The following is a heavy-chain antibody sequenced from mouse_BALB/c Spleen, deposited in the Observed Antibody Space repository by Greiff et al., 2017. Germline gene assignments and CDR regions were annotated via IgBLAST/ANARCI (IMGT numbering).Heavy chain of an antibody. CDR3: ASGQGAWFAY. CDR1: GYTFTSYW. V-gene: IGHV1-74*01. D-gene: IGHD6-1*01. J-gene: IGHJ3*01. Sequence: VQLQQSGAELVRPGASVKLSCKASGYTFTSYWMNWVKQRPEQGLEWIGRIDPYDSDTHYTQKFKDKAILTVDKSSSTAYMQLSSLTSEDSAVYYCASGQGAWFAYWGQGTLVTVSA. CDR2: IDPYDSDT.